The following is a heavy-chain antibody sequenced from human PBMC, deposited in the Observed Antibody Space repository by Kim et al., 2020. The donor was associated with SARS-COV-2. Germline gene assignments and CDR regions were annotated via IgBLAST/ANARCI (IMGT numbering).Heavy chain of an antibody. V-gene: IGHV4-34*01. CDR3: ARGMRASTYYYDSSGYYFDY. Sequence: SETLSLTCAVYGGSFSGYYWSWIRQPPGKGLEWIGEINHSGSTNYNPSLKSRVTISVDTSKNQFSLKLSSVTAADTAVYYCARGMRASTYYYDSSGYYFDYWGQGTLVTVSS. D-gene: IGHD3-22*01. CDR1: GGSFSGYY. CDR2: INHSGST. J-gene: IGHJ4*02.